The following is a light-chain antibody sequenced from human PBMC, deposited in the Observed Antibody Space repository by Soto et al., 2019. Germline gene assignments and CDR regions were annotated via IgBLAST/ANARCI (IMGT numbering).Light chain of an antibody. CDR1: QSVRNN. V-gene: IGKV3-15*01. CDR2: GAS. Sequence: EIVMTQSPATLSVSPGERAALSCRASQSVRNNFAWYQQKPGQAPRLLIFGASTRATGIPARFSGSGSGTEFTLTISSLQSEDFAVYYCHQRQSWPRTFGQGTKVDIK. CDR3: HQRQSWPRT. J-gene: IGKJ1*01.